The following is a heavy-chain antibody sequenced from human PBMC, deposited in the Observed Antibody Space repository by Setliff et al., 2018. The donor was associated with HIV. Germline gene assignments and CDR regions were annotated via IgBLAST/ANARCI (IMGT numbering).Heavy chain of an antibody. CDR1: GGSIRSYY. Sequence: TLSLTCTVSGGSIRSYYWGWVRQPPGKGLELIGNLFYNGNTYYNPSLKSRVTISVDTSKNQFSLKLSSVTAADTAIYFCARQFRYPNRAVAGVDYWGQGTLVTVSS. V-gene: IGHV4-39*01. CDR2: LFYNGNT. D-gene: IGHD6-19*01. CDR3: ARQFRYPNRAVAGVDY. J-gene: IGHJ4*02.